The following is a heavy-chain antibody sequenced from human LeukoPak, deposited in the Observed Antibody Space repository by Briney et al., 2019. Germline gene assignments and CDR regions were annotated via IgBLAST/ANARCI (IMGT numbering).Heavy chain of an antibody. CDR1: GFTFSSYA. D-gene: IGHD1-26*01. V-gene: IGHV3-23*01. J-gene: IGHJ3*02. CDR3: ARDKGSSNAFDI. CDR2: ISGSGDYT. Sequence: PGGSLRLSCSASGFTFSSYAMSWVRQAPGKGLEWVSAISGSGDYTYYADSVKGRFTISRDNSKSTLYLQMNTLRAEDTAVYYCARDKGSSNAFDIWGQGTMVTVSS.